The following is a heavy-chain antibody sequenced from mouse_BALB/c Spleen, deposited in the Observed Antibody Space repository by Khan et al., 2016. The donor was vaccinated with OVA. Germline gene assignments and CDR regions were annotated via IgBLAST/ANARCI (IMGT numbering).Heavy chain of an antibody. Sequence: EVQLQESGPGLVKPSQSLSLTCTVTGYSITSDYAWNWIRQFPGNKLEWMGYISCSGSTSYNPSLKSRISITRDKSKNQFFLQLNSVTTEDTATYYCERSLYYGNSYAMDYWGQGTSVTVSS. D-gene: IGHD2-1*01. J-gene: IGHJ4*01. CDR1: GYSITSDYA. CDR2: ISCSGST. CDR3: ERSLYYGNSYAMDY. V-gene: IGHV3-2*02.